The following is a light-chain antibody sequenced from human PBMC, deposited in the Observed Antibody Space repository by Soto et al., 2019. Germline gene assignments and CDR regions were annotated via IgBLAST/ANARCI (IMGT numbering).Light chain of an antibody. V-gene: IGKV1-5*03. J-gene: IGKJ1*01. CDR2: RAS. CDR3: QQYSGDPWT. Sequence: DVQMTQSPSTLSASVGDRVTITCRASQSVNTWLAWFQQKPGKAPKVLIYRASNSATGVPSRFSGSGSGTEFILTISSLHPDDFANYYCQQYSGDPWTFGQGTKVEIK. CDR1: QSVNTW.